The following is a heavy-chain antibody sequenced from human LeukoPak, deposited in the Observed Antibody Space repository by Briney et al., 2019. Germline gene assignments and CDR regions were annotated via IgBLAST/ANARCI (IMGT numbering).Heavy chain of an antibody. CDR2: IRNDGSIK. D-gene: IGHD5-12*01. CDR1: GFISSNYG. Sequence: GGSLRLSCAASGFISSNYGMHWVRQAPGKGLEWVAFIRNDGSIKYYADSVKGRFTISRDNSKNTLYLQMNSLRAEDTAVYYCARGPSGYHNTGGQGTLVTVSS. V-gene: IGHV3-30*02. J-gene: IGHJ4*02. CDR3: ARGPSGYHNT.